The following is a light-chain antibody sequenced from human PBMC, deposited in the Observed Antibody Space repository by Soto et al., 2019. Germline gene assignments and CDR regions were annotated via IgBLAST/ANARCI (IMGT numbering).Light chain of an antibody. J-gene: IGKJ4*01. Sequence: EIEVTQSPATLSLSPGERATLSCRTSQSVGSYLAWYQKKPGQAPRLLIYDASNRATGIPAMFSGGGSGRDFTITICSLEPEDFAVYYCQQRSNWPPLTFGGGTKVEI. CDR2: DAS. V-gene: IGKV3-11*02. CDR1: QSVGSY. CDR3: QQRSNWPPLT.